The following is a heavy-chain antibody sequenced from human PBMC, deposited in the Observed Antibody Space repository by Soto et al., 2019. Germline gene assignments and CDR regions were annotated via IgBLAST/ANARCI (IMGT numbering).Heavy chain of an antibody. Sequence: EVQLVESGGGLVQPGGSLRLSCAASGFTFSSYWMSWVRQAPGKGLEWVANIKQDGSEKYYVDSVKGRFTISRDNAKNSLYLQMNRLRAEDTAVYYCARDKGSGWTRYWGQGTLVTVSS. CDR2: IKQDGSEK. V-gene: IGHV3-7*01. D-gene: IGHD6-19*01. J-gene: IGHJ4*02. CDR1: GFTFSSYW. CDR3: ARDKGSGWTRY.